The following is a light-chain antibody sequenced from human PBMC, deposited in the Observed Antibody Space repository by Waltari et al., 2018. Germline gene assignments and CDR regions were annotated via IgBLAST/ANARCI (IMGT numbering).Light chain of an antibody. CDR3: SSYSSTNTVV. V-gene: IGLV2-14*03. J-gene: IGLJ3*02. Sequence: QSALTQPASVSGSPGQAVTLSCTGTSSDVGGYTFVSWYQQHPGRAPKLMIYDVTHRPSGVSTRFSGSKSGDTASLTISGLQAADEAEYYCSSYSSTNTVVFGGGTQLTV. CDR2: DVT. CDR1: SSDVGGYTF.